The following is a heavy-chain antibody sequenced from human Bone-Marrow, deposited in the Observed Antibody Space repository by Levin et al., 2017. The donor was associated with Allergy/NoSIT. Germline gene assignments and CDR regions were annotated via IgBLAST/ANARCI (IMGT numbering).Heavy chain of an antibody. J-gene: IGHJ4*02. V-gene: IGHV3-33*01. Sequence: LSLTCAASGFTFSSYGMHWVRQAPGKGLEWVAVIWYDGSNKYYADSVKGRFTISRDNSKNTLYLQMNSLRAEDTAVYYCARDGAPRAVPYFDYWGQGTLVTVSS. CDR2: IWYDGSNK. CDR1: GFTFSSYG. D-gene: IGHD6-19*01. CDR3: ARDGAPRAVPYFDY.